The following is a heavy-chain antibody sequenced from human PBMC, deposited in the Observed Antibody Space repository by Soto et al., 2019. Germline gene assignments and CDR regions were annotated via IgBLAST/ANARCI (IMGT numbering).Heavy chain of an antibody. V-gene: IGHV3-23*01. Sequence: EVQLLESGGGLVQPGGYLRLSCAASGFTFSSYAMTWVRQAPGKGLEWVSSISGSGGATYYADSVKGRFTISRDDSRSTLHLQMNNLRADDTALYYCAKAGRPYYDLWSENRFDPWGQGTLVTVSS. CDR2: ISGSGGAT. J-gene: IGHJ5*02. D-gene: IGHD3-3*01. CDR1: GFTFSSYA. CDR3: AKAGRPYYDLWSENRFDP.